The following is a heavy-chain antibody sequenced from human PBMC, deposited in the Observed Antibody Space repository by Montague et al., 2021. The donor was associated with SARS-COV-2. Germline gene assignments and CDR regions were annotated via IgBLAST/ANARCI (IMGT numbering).Heavy chain of an antibody. CDR2: IYSSGST. Sequence: SETLSLTCTVSGASMSGSYWGWVRQPPGKGPEWIGNIYSSGSTHYNPSLKGRVTISVDTSKSQFSLRLTPVTAADTAVYYCVREGRSSAYAMDYWGQGTLVAVSS. CDR3: VREGRSSAYAMDY. V-gene: IGHV4-59*01. J-gene: IGHJ4*02. CDR1: GASMSGSY. D-gene: IGHD3-22*01.